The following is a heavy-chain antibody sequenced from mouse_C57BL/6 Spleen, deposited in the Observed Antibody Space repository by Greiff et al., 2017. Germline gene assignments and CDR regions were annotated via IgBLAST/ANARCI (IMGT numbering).Heavy chain of an antibody. J-gene: IGHJ3*01. CDR1: GFNIKNSY. CDR2: IVPANGNT. CDR3: ARGDCYDSIYHAC. D-gene: IGHD1-1*01. V-gene: IGHV14-3*01. Sequence: EVQLQQSVAELVRPGASVKLSCTASGFNIKNSYMHWVKQRPEQGLEWIGRIVPANGNTKYAPKFQGKATITADTSSNTAYLQLSSLTSEDTAIYYCARGDCYDSIYHACWGQGILVTVAA.